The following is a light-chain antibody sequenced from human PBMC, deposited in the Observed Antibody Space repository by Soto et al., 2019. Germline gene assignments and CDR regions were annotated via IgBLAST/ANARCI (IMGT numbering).Light chain of an antibody. CDR1: QSVSSY. V-gene: IGKV3-11*01. J-gene: IGKJ4*01. CDR2: DAS. CDR3: QQRSNWPPLT. Sequence: EIVLTQSPATLSLSPGERATLSCRASQSVSSYLAWYQQKPGQAPRLLIYDASNRATGIPARFRGSGSGTDFTLTISSLEPDDYAVYYCQQRSNWPPLTFGGGTTVEIK.